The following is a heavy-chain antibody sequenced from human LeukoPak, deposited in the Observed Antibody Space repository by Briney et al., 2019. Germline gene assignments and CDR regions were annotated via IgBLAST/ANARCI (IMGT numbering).Heavy chain of an antibody. CDR1: GYTFTSYD. CDR2: ISAYNGNT. CDR3: ARVVYYYDSSGGDYFDY. J-gene: IGHJ4*02. Sequence: GASVKVSCKASGYTFTSYDINWVRQATGQGLEWMGWISAYNGNTNYAQKLQGRVTMTTDTSTSTAYMELRSLRSDDTAVYYCARVVYYYDSSGGDYFDYWGQGTLVTVSS. V-gene: IGHV1-18*01. D-gene: IGHD3-22*01.